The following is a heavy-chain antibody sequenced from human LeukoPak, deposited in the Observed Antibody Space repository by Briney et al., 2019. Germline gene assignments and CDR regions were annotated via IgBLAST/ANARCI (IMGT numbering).Heavy chain of an antibody. V-gene: IGHV4-61*05. Sequence: SETLSLTCTVSGGSISSSSYYWSWIRQPPGKGLEWIGYIYYSGSTNYNPSLKSRVTISVDTSKNQFSLKLSSVTAADTAVYYCARIGDTAMVFQHWGQGTLVTVSS. CDR2: IYYSGST. CDR1: GGSISSSSYY. D-gene: IGHD5-18*01. J-gene: IGHJ1*01. CDR3: ARIGDTAMVFQH.